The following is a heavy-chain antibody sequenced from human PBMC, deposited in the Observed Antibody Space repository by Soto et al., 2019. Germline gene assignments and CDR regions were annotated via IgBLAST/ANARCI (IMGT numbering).Heavy chain of an antibody. D-gene: IGHD5-12*01. V-gene: IGHV4-30-4*01. CDR3: AREYSGYDKTRFDP. Sequence: SETLSLTCTVSGGSISSGDYYWSWIRQPPGKGLEWIGYIYYSGTTYYNPSLKSRLTISIDTSRNQFSLKLSSVTAADTAVYYCAREYSGYDKTRFDPWGQGTLVTVSS. CDR1: GGSISSGDYY. J-gene: IGHJ5*02. CDR2: IYYSGTT.